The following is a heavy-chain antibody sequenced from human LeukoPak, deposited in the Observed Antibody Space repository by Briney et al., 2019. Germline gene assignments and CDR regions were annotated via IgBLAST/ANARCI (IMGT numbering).Heavy chain of an antibody. D-gene: IGHD3-16*01. Sequence: GGSLRLSCAASGFTFSSYWMNWARQAPGKGLEWVASINHNGNVNYYVDSVKGRFTISRDSAKNSLYLQMSNLRAEDTAVYFCARGGGLDVWGQGDTVTVSS. J-gene: IGHJ6*02. CDR3: ARGGGLDV. CDR2: INHNGNVN. CDR1: GFTFSSYW. V-gene: IGHV3-7*03.